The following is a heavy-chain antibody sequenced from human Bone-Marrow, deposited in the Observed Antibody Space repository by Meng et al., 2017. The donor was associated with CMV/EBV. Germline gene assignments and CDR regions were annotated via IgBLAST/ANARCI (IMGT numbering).Heavy chain of an antibody. D-gene: IGHD3-10*01. Sequence: SGPTLVKPTQTLTLTCTFSGFSLSTSGVGVGWIRQPPGKALEWLALSYWNDDKRYSPSLKSRLTITKDTSKNQVVLTMTNMDPVDTATYYCAHVVLWFGECNFDYWGQGTLVTVSS. CDR1: GFSLSTSGVG. CDR2: SYWNDDK. V-gene: IGHV2-5*01. CDR3: AHVVLWFGECNFDY. J-gene: IGHJ4*02.